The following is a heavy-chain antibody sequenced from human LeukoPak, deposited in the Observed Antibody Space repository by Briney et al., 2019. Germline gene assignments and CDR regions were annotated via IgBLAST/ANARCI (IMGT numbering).Heavy chain of an antibody. CDR1: GFTFSSYW. CDR3: ARDLWGVVVPAADYYYYMDV. J-gene: IGHJ6*03. CDR2: INSDGSST. V-gene: IGHV3-74*01. Sequence: GGSLRLSCPASGFTFSSYWMHWVRQAPGKGLVWVSRINSDGSSTSYADSVKGRFTISRDNAKNTLYLQMNSLRAEDTAVYYCARDLWGVVVPAADYYYYMDVWGKGTTVTVSS. D-gene: IGHD2-2*01.